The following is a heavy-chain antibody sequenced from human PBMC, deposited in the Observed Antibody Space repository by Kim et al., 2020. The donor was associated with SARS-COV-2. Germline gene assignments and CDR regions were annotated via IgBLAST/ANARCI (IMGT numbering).Heavy chain of an antibody. V-gene: IGHV3-9*01. Sequence: GGSLRLSCAVSGFTFDDYAMHWVRQAPGKGLEWVSGISWNSGSIGYADSVKGRFTISRDNAKNSLYLQMNSLRAEDTALYYCAKDMAPYYDILTGYKDRYYYYGMDVWGQGTTVTVSS. CDR1: GFTFDDYA. J-gene: IGHJ6*02. D-gene: IGHD3-9*01. CDR3: AKDMAPYYDILTGYKDRYYYYGMDV. CDR2: ISWNSGSI.